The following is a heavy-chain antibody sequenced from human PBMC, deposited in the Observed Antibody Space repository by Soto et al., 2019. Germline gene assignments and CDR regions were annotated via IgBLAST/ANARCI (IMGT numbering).Heavy chain of an antibody. CDR3: AKGQISDYLYYFDY. CDR2: ISGSGGST. V-gene: IGHV3-23*01. J-gene: IGHJ4*02. Sequence: PGGSLGLSCAASGVTFNIYAMSWVRQAPGKGLEWVSAISGSGGSTYYADSVKGRFTISRDNSKNTLYLQMNSLRAEDTAVYYCAKGQISDYLYYFDYWGQGTLVTVSS. D-gene: IGHD4-17*01. CDR1: GVTFNIYA.